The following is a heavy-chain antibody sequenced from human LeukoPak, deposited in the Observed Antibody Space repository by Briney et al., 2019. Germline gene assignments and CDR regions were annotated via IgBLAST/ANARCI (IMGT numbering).Heavy chain of an antibody. CDR3: ARNPSVTYSSSWPTGDGLYYYYGMDV. CDR2: ISSSSSYI. J-gene: IGHJ6*02. CDR1: GFTFSSYS. V-gene: IGHV3-21*01. Sequence: PGGSLRLSCAASGFTFSSYSMNWVRQAPGKGLEWVSSISSSSSYIYYADSVKGRFTISRDNAKNSLYLQMNSLRAEDTAVYYCARNPSVTYSSSWPTGDGLYYYYGMDVWGQGTTVTVSS. D-gene: IGHD6-13*01.